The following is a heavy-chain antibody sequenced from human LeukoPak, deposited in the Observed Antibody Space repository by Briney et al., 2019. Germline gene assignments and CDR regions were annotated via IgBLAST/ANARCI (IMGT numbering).Heavy chain of an antibody. CDR3: ARGEGIAVAGGYYYGMDV. Sequence: PGRSLRLSCAASGFTFSSYGMHWVRQAPGKGLEWVAAIWYDGSNKYYADSVKGRFTISRDNSKNTLYLQMNSLRAEDTAVYYCARGEGIAVAGGYYYGMDVWGQGTTVTVSS. CDR2: IWYDGSNK. J-gene: IGHJ6*02. V-gene: IGHV3-33*01. D-gene: IGHD6-19*01. CDR1: GFTFSSYG.